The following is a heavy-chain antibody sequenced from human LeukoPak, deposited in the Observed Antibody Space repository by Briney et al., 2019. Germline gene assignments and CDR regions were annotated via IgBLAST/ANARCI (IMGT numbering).Heavy chain of an antibody. CDR2: ISSSGSYI. CDR3: ARKNGLDY. J-gene: IGHJ4*02. Sequence: GSLRLSCAASGFTFSSYGMSWVRQAPGKGLEWVSSISSSGSYIYYADSLKGRFTISRDNAKNSLYLQMNSLRAKDTAVYYCARKNGLDYWGQGTLVTVSS. V-gene: IGHV3-21*01. CDR1: GFTFSSYG.